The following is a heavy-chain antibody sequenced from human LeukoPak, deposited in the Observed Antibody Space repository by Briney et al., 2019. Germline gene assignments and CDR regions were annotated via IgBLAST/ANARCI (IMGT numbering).Heavy chain of an antibody. V-gene: IGHV3-74*01. Sequence: PGGSLRLSCAASGFTFSRYWMHWVRQAPGKGLVRVSRINNDGRSTIYADSVKGRFTISRDNAKSTLYLQMNSLRAEDTAVYYCARVEYDPVDGGYYFDYWGQGTLLTVSS. CDR2: INNDGRST. CDR1: GFTFSRYW. J-gene: IGHJ4*02. CDR3: ARVEYDPVDGGYYFDY. D-gene: IGHD1-1*01.